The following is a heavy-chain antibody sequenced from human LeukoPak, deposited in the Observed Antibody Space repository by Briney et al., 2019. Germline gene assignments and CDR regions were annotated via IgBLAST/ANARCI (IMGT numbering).Heavy chain of an antibody. CDR2: NYPGDSDT. D-gene: IGHD6-13*01. Sequence: GGSLKISCKGSGYSFTSYWIGWVRQMPGKGLEWMGFNYPGDSDTRYSPSFQGQVTISADKSISTAYLQWSSLKASDTAMYYCARHFPVAAADPENIDYWGQGTLVTVSS. V-gene: IGHV5-51*01. J-gene: IGHJ4*02. CDR1: GYSFTSYW. CDR3: ARHFPVAAADPENIDY.